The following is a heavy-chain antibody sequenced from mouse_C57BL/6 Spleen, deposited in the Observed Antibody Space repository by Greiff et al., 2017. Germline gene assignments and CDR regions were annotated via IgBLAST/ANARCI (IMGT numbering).Heavy chain of an antibody. J-gene: IGHJ2*01. V-gene: IGHV1-82*01. D-gene: IGHD3-2*02. CDR1: GYAFSSSW. CDR3: AKTAQATVDY. CDR2: IYPGDGDT. Sequence: QVQLQHSGPELVKPGASVKISCKASGYAFSSSWMNWVKQRPGKGLEWIGRIYPGDGDTNYNGKFKGKATLTADKSSSTAYMQLSSLTSEDSAVYFCAKTAQATVDYWGQGTTLTVSS.